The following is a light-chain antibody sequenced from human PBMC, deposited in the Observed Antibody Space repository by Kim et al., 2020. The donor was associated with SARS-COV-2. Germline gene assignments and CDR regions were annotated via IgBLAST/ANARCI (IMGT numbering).Light chain of an antibody. Sequence: QSVLTQPPSASGTPGQRVTISCSGSSSNIGSNTVYWYQQLPGTAPKLLIYSNHQRPSGVPDRFSGSKSGTSASLAISGLQSEDEADYYCAAWDDSLNCWVFGGVTRLTVL. CDR1: SSNIGSNT. V-gene: IGLV1-44*01. J-gene: IGLJ3*02. CDR3: AAWDDSLNCWV. CDR2: SNH.